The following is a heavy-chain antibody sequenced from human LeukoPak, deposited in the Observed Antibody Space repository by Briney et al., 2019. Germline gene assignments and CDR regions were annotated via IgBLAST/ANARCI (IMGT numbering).Heavy chain of an antibody. Sequence: GGSLRLSCAASGFTFSSYWMHWVRQAPGKGLEWVAVIWYDGSNKYYADSVKGRFTISRDNSKNTLYLQMNSLRAEDTAVYYCARDHLPTMVRGVMDNWGQGTLVTVSS. CDR2: IWYDGSNK. CDR3: ARDHLPTMVRGVMDN. CDR1: GFTFSSYW. D-gene: IGHD3-10*01. V-gene: IGHV3-33*08. J-gene: IGHJ4*02.